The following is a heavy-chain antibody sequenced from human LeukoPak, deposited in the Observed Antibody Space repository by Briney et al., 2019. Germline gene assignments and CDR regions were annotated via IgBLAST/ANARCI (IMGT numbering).Heavy chain of an antibody. D-gene: IGHD3-22*01. Sequence: PGGSLRLSCAASGFTFSSYSMNWVRQAPGKGLEWVSYISSSSSTIYYADSVKGRFTISRGNAKNSLYLQMNSLRAEDTAVYYCARDQSLYYYDSSGYYPFDYWGQGTLVTVSS. V-gene: IGHV3-48*01. CDR3: ARDQSLYYYDSSGYYPFDY. CDR1: GFTFSSYS. CDR2: ISSSSSTI. J-gene: IGHJ4*02.